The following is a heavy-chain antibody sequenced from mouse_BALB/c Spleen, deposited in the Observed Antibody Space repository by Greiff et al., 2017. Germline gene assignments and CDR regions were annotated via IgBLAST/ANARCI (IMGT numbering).Heavy chain of an antibody. V-gene: IGHV1-7*01. CDR2: INPSTGYT. Sequence: VQLQQSGAELAKPGASVKMSCKASGYTFTSYWMHWVKQRPGQGLEWIGYINPSTGYTEYNQKFKDKATLTADKSSSTAYMQLSSLTSEDSAVYYCARSRRDFDYWGQGTTLTVSS. CDR3: ARSRRDFDY. CDR1: GYTFTSYW. J-gene: IGHJ2*01.